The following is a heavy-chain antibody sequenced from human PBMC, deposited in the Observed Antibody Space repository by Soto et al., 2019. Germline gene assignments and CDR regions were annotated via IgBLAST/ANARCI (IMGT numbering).Heavy chain of an antibody. CDR3: AREKITGFGSYFYYGLDV. CDR2: INHSGNI. CDR1: GDSVTNHY. J-gene: IGHJ6*02. D-gene: IGHD3-10*01. Sequence: QVQLQESGPGLVKPSETLSLTCTVSGDSVTNHYWSWIRQPPGKGLEWIVNINHSGNINYNPSLKSRVPISVDTSKNQFSLKLSSVTAADTALYYCAREKITGFGSYFYYGLDVWGQGTTVTVSS. V-gene: IGHV4-59*02.